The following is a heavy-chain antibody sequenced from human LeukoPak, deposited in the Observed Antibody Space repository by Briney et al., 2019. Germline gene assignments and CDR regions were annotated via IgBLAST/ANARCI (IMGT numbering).Heavy chain of an antibody. CDR3: AKDGEVGATVYYYYYYMGV. Sequence: PGGSLRLSCAASGFTFSSYGMHWVRQAPGKGLEWVAFIRYDGSNKYYADSVKGRFTISRDNSKNTLYLQMNSLRAEDTAVYYCAKDGEVGATVYYYYYYMGVWGKGTTVTVSS. D-gene: IGHD1-26*01. V-gene: IGHV3-30*02. CDR2: IRYDGSNK. J-gene: IGHJ6*03. CDR1: GFTFSSYG.